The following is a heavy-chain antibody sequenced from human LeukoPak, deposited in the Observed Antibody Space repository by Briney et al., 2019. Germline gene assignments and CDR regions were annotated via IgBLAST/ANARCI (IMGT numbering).Heavy chain of an antibody. CDR3: ARDQMTTVTTFDY. J-gene: IGHJ4*02. D-gene: IGHD4-17*01. CDR1: GFTFSDYY. V-gene: IGHV3-11*04. Sequence: GGSLRLSCAASGFTFSDYYMSWIRRAPGKGLEWVSYISSSGSTIYYADSVKGRFTISRDNAKNSLYLQMNSLRAEDTAVYYCARDQMTTVTTFDYWGQGTLVTVSS. CDR2: ISSSGSTI.